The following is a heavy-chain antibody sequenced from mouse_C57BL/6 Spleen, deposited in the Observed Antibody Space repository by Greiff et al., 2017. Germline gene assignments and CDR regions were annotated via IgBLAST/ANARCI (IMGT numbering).Heavy chain of an antibody. CDR2: ISYDGSN. V-gene: IGHV3-6*01. D-gene: IGHD1-1*01. J-gene: IGHJ4*01. Sequence: DVQLQESGPGLVKPSQSLSLTCSVTGYSITSGYYWNWIRQFPGNKLEWMGYISYDGSNNYNPSLKNRISITRDTSKNQFFLKLNSVTTEDTATYYCARPITTDYYAMDYWGQGTSVTVSS. CDR1: GYSITSGYY. CDR3: ARPITTDYYAMDY.